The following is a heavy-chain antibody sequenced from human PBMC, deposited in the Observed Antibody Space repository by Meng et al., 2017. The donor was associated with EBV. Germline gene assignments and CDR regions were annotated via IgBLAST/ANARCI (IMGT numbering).Heavy chain of an antibody. D-gene: IGHD6-19*01. V-gene: IGHV1-2*06. CDR2: INPNRGGT. J-gene: IGHJ4*02. CDR1: GYPFPGYY. CDR3: ARVGIAVAGTGDY. Sequence: VQLVQVGAEVTTPGHSVKVSCKAFGYPFPGYYMHWVRQAPGQGLEWMGRINPNRGGTNYAQKFQGRVTMTRDTSISTAYMELSRLRSDDTAVYYCARVGIAVAGTGDYWGQGTLVTVSS.